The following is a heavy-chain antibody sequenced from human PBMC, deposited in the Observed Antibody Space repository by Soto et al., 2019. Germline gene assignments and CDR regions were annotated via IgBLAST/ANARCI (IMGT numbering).Heavy chain of an antibody. V-gene: IGHV4-31*03. J-gene: IGHJ6*02. CDR1: IGSTISCGSY. Sequence: SEALCLPCTVSIGSTISCGSYCSCIHQHRVKVLEWTGYIYYSGSTYYNPSLKSRVTISVDTSKNQFSLKLSSVTAADTAVYYCARISLSTYYYYYGMDVWGQGTTVTVAS. CDR2: IYYSGST. CDR3: ARISLSTYYYYYGMDV.